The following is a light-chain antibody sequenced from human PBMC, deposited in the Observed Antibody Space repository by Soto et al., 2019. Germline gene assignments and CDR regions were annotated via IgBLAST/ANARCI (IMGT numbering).Light chain of an antibody. CDR3: QSYDSSLSGSV. J-gene: IGLJ2*01. CDR1: SSDVGGYNY. V-gene: IGLV2-14*01. Sequence: QSVLTQPASVSGSPGQSITFSCTGTSSDVGGYNYVSWYQQHPGKAPKLMIYEVNNRPSGVSNRFSGSKSGNTASLTISGLQAEDEADYYCQSYDSSLSGSVFGGGTQLTVL. CDR2: EVN.